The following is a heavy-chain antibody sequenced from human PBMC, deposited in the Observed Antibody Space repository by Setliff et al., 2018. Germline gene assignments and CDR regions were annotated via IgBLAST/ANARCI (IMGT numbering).Heavy chain of an antibody. D-gene: IGHD3-22*01. J-gene: IGHJ5*02. CDR3: ARDIFSMIVAAKWLDP. Sequence: PGGSLRLSCAASGFTFSSYWMHWVRQAPGKGLVWVSRINSDGSTTSFADSVKGRFTISRDNAKNTLYLQMNSLRAEDTAVYYCARDIFSMIVAAKWLDPWGQGTLVTVSS. CDR2: INSDGSTT. CDR1: GFTFSSYW. V-gene: IGHV3-74*01.